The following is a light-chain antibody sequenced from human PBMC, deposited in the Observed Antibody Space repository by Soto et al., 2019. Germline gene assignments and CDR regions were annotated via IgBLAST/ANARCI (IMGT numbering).Light chain of an antibody. J-gene: IGKJ1*01. CDR3: QQYGRTGT. CDR1: QSVTSY. Sequence: EIVLTQSPATLFLSPGERATLSCRASQSVTSYLAWYQQKPGQAPRLLIYDVSNRASGIPARFSGSGSETDFTLTISRLEAEDFAVYYCQQYGRTGTFGQGTKVEIK. V-gene: IGKV3-11*01. CDR2: DVS.